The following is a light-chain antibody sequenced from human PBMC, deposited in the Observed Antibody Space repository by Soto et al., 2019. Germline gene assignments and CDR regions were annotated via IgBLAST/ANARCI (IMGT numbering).Light chain of an antibody. CDR1: SSHVGSYNL. V-gene: IGLV2-23*01. Sequence: VLTHPSSVCGSPGQSITISCTGTSSHVGSYNLVSWYQQHPGKAPKLIIYEGSKRPSGVSNRFSGSKYGNTASLTISGLQAEDEADYYCCSYAGSSTYVFGTGTKVTV. CDR3: CSYAGSSTYV. CDR2: EGS. J-gene: IGLJ1*01.